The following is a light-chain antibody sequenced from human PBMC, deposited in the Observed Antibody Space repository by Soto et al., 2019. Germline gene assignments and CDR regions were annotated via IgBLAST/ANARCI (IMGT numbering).Light chain of an antibody. Sequence: DIQMTQSPSTLSASVRDRVIITCRASQSISSWLAWYQQKPGKAPNLLIYRASTLKSGIPSRFSGSGSGTEFTLTISSLQPDDFATYYCQQYDRASWTFGQGTKVEIK. CDR2: RAS. CDR3: QQYDRASWT. V-gene: IGKV1-5*03. J-gene: IGKJ1*01. CDR1: QSISSW.